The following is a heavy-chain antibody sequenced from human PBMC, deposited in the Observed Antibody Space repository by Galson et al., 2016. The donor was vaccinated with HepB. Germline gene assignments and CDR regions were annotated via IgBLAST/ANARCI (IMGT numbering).Heavy chain of an antibody. Sequence: SVKVSCKASGYSFSSYYIHWVRQAPGQGLEWMGRIDPGIGTTRYAQKFQDRVTMTRDTSTSTVYMELRSLRYEDTAIYYCARDWDSGDYEDYWGQGTLITVSS. D-gene: IGHD4-17*01. CDR2: IDPGIGTT. CDR3: ARDWDSGDYEDY. V-gene: IGHV1-46*01. CDR1: GYSFSSYY. J-gene: IGHJ4*02.